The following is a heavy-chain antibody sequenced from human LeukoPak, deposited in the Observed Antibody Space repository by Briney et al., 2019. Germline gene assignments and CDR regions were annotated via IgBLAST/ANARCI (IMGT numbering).Heavy chain of an antibody. V-gene: IGHV3-23*01. J-gene: IGHJ4*02. D-gene: IGHD3-22*01. CDR2: ISGSGGRT. CDR3: ARAYTMIAPFDY. Sequence: PGGSLRLSCAASGFTFSSYAMSWVRQPPGKGLEWVSAISGSGGRTYYADSVKGRLTISRDNATNSLYLQMNSLRAEDTAVYYCARAYTMIAPFDYWGQGTLVTVSS. CDR1: GFTFSSYA.